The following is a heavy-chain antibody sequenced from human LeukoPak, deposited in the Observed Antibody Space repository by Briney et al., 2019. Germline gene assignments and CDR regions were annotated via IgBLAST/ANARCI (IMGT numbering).Heavy chain of an antibody. CDR2: ISYDGSHK. CDR3: ARPRDSSSWYGYSFDY. V-gene: IGHV3-30-3*01. Sequence: PGGSLRLSCGASGFTFSSYALHWVRQAPGKGLEWVAVISYDGSHKYYADSVKGRFTISRDNSKNTLYLQMNSLRAEDTAVYHSARPRDSSSWYGYSFDYWGQGTLVTVSS. J-gene: IGHJ4*02. D-gene: IGHD6-13*01. CDR1: GFTFSSYA.